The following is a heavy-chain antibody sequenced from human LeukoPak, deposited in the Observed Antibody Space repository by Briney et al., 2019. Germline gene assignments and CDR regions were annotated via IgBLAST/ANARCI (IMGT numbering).Heavy chain of an antibody. V-gene: IGHV1-69*05. Sequence: ASVKVSCKASGGTFSSYAFSWVRQAPGQGLEWMGGIIPIFGTANYAQKFQGRVTITTDESTSTAYMELSSLRSGDTAVYYCAKDIGYSYSYVFDIWGRGTMVAVSS. D-gene: IGHD5-18*01. CDR2: IIPIFGTA. CDR1: GGTFSSYA. CDR3: AKDIGYSYSYVFDI. J-gene: IGHJ3*02.